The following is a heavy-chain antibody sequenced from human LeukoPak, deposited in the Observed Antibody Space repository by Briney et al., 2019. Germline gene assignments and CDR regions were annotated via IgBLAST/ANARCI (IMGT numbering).Heavy chain of an antibody. J-gene: IGHJ5*02. V-gene: IGHV4-4*07. CDR1: GDSMRSSY. CDR3: ARGDLYDGGGRNWFDP. CDR2: IHTSGTT. Sequence: SSETLSLTCTVSGDSMRSSYWSFIRQPAGKGLERIGRIHTSGTTWYNASLKSRVAMSVDTSKNQFSLRLTSVTAADTAVYYCARGDLYDGGGRNWFDPWGQGTLVTVSS. D-gene: IGHD3-16*01.